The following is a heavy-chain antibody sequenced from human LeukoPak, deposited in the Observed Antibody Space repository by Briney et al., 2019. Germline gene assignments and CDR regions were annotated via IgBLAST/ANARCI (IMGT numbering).Heavy chain of an antibody. CDR1: GFTFTSYA. D-gene: IGHD2-15*01. CDR2: ISSRSGII. Sequence: GGSLRLSCAASGFTFTSYAMSWVRQAPGKGLEWVSYISSRSGIIYYADSVKGRFTISRDIPHNSLYLQMNSLRADDTAVYYCASAVVAADQDPPFDYWGQGTLVTVSS. CDR3: ASAVVAADQDPPFDY. V-gene: IGHV3-48*04. J-gene: IGHJ4*02.